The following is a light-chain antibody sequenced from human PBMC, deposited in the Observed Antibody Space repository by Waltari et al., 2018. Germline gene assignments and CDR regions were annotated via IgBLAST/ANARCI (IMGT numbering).Light chain of an antibody. J-gene: IGKJ3*01. Sequence: DIQLTQSPSFLSASVGDRVTITCRASQDISSYLAWYQQKPGKAPKLLIYAASTLQSGVPSRFSGSGSETEFTLTISSLQTEDSATYYCQQLNSYPFTFGPGTKVGIK. CDR3: QQLNSYPFT. V-gene: IGKV1-9*01. CDR1: QDISSY. CDR2: AAS.